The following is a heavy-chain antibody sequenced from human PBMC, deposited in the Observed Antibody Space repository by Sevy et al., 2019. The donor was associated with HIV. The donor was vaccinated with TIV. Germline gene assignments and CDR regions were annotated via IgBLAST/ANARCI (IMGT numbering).Heavy chain of an antibody. CDR2: ISAYNGNT. V-gene: IGHV1-18*01. Sequence: ASVKVSCKASGYTFTSYGISWVRQAPGHWLEWMGWISAYNGNTNCAQKLQGRVTMHTNKSTSTDYRELRSLRSDDTAVYYCARDVQGIAVAGTAGYWGQGTLVTVSS. CDR1: GYTFTSYG. D-gene: IGHD6-19*01. CDR3: ARDVQGIAVAGTAGY. J-gene: IGHJ4*02.